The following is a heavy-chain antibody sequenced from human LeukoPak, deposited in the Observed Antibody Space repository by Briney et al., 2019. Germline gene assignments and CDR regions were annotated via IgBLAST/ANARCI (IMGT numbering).Heavy chain of an antibody. V-gene: IGHV1-2*02. J-gene: IGHJ6*03. CDR1: RGTFSNYA. CDR3: ARGGRGSYSPDGYYYYYMDV. Sequence: ASVKVSCKASRGTFSNYAISWVRQAPGQGLEWMGWINPNSGGTNYAQKLGRVTMTRDTSISTAYMELSRLRSDDTAVYYCARGGRGSYSPDGYYYYYMDVWGKGTTVTVSS. D-gene: IGHD1-26*01. CDR2: INPNSGGT.